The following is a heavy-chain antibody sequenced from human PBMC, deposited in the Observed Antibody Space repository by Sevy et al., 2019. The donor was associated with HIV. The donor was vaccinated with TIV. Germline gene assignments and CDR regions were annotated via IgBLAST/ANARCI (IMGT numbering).Heavy chain of an antibody. D-gene: IGHD5-18*01. V-gene: IGHV3-66*01. CDR2: MYSDGST. CDR3: ARGKSGYGYGLDY. J-gene: IGHJ4*02. Sequence: GGSLRLSCAASGFPVSSNYMSWVRQAPGKGLEWVSVMYSDGSTYHADSVKGRFTISRENSKNRLYLQMNSLRVEDTAVYYCARGKSGYGYGLDYWGQGTLVTVSS. CDR1: GFPVSSNY.